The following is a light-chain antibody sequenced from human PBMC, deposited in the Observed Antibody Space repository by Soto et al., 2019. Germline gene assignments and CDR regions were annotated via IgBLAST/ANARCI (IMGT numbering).Light chain of an antibody. CDR3: QQSYSTPCA. CDR2: AAS. V-gene: IGKV1-39*01. CDR1: QSISSY. J-gene: IGKJ1*01. Sequence: DIQMTQSPSSLSASVGDRVTITCRASQSISSYLNWYPQKPGKAPKLMIYAASSLQSGVPSRFSGSGSWTDVILTISSLQPEDFATYYCQQSYSTPCAFGQETKVEGK.